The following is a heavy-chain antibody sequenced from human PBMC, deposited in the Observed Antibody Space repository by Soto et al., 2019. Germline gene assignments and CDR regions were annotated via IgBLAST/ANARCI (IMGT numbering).Heavy chain of an antibody. V-gene: IGHV1-18*04. J-gene: IGHJ6*03. CDR2: ISAYNGNT. CDR3: AREGDFYYYYMDV. D-gene: IGHD3-3*01. Sequence: ASVKVSCKASGGTFSSYAISWVRQAPGQGLEWMGWISAYNGNTNYAQKLQGRVTMTTDTSTSTAYMELRSLRSDDTAVYYCAREGDFYYYYMDVWGKGTTVTVSS. CDR1: GGTFSSYA.